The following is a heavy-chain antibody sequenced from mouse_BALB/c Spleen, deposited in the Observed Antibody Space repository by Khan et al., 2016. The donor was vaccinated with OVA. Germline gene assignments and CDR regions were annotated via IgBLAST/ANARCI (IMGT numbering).Heavy chain of an antibody. D-gene: IGHD1-2*01. Sequence: QVQLKESGPGLVAPSQSLSITCTVSGFSLTSYGVNWVRQPPGKGLEWLGVIWGDGSTNYHSTLMSRLSISKDNSQSQVFLKLSSLQTDDTDKYYCAKWGTANYYAMDYWGQGTSVTVSS. CDR2: IWGDGST. J-gene: IGHJ4*01. CDR3: AKWGTANYYAMDY. CDR1: GFSLTSYG. V-gene: IGHV2-3*01.